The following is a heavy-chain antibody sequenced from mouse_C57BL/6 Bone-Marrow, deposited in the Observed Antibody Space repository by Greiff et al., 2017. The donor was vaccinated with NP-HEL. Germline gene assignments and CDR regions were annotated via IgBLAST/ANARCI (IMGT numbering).Heavy chain of an antibody. D-gene: IGHD1-1*02. V-gene: IGHV5-4*01. CDR1: GFTFSSYA. J-gene: IGHJ2*01. CDR3: ARDYGLDY. Sequence: EVKLMESGGGLVKPGGSLKLSCAASGFTFSSYAMSWVRQTPEKRLEWVATISDGGSYTYYPDNVKGRFTISRDNAKNNLYLQMSHLKSEDTAMYYCARDYGLDYWGQGTTLTVSS. CDR2: ISDGGSYT.